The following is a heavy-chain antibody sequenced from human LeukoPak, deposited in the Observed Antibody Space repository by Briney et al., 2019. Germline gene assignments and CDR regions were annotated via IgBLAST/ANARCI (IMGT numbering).Heavy chain of an antibody. J-gene: IGHJ4*02. V-gene: IGHV1-69*13. CDR2: IIPIFGTA. CDR1: GGTFSSYA. CDR3: ARDRGGGSWDNFDY. D-gene: IGHD2-15*01. Sequence: ASVKASCKASGGTFSSYAISWVRQAPGQGLEWMGGIIPIFGTANYAQKFQGRVTITADESTSTAYMELSSLRSEDTAVYYCARDRGGGSWDNFDYWGQGTLVTVSS.